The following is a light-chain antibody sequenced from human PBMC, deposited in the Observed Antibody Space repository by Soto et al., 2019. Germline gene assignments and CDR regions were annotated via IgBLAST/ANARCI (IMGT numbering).Light chain of an antibody. V-gene: IGLV2-14*01. CDR1: SSDVGGYNY. Sequence: QSALTQPASVSGSPGQSITISCTGTSSDVGGYNYVSWYQQHPGKAPKLMIYDVSNRPSGVSNRFSGSKSGNTASLTISGHQAEDEADYYCSSYTSSSTPLFGGGTKVTVL. CDR3: SSYTSSSTPL. CDR2: DVS. J-gene: IGLJ2*01.